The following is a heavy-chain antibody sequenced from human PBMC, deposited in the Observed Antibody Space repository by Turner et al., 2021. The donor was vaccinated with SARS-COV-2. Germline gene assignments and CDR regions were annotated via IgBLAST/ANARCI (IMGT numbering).Heavy chain of an antibody. CDR2: IYSGGSK. CDR3: ARFYGSYSGRGVD. Sequence: VQLVESGGGLVQPGVSLRLSCDASGLTVSSNYMGWVRQAPGKGLEGVTRIYSGGSKFYADSVKGRFTIARDKSKNTLYLQMNSLGAEDTAVYYCARFYGSYSGRGVDWGQGTLVTVSS. V-gene: IGHV3-66*01. J-gene: IGHJ4*02. CDR1: GLTVSSNY. D-gene: IGHD1-26*01.